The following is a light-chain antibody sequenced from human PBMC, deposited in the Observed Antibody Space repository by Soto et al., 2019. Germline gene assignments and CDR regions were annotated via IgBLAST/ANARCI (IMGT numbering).Light chain of an antibody. J-gene: IGKJ4*01. CDR2: STS. Sequence: DIAMTQSPSSLSASVGDTVSFTCRASQTISNSLNWYQQKPGRAPKLLISSTSNLQPGVPSTFSGSGSGTDFTLTISSLHPDDVATYYCQQSASFPLTFGGGTKVEIK. CDR3: QQSASFPLT. CDR1: QTISNS. V-gene: IGKV1-39*01.